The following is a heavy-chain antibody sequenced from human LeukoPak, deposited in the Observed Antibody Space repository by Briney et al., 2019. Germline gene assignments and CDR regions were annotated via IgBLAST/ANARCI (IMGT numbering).Heavy chain of an antibody. Sequence: KSSETLSLTCTVSGGSVSSGSYYWSWIRQPPGRGLAWIAYIHYSGSAAYNPSLKSRVTISRDMSTNQFSLKMTSVTAADTAVYFCARDMGAPDYGSYSVDYWGQGTLVTVSS. CDR2: IHYSGSA. J-gene: IGHJ4*02. V-gene: IGHV4-61*01. D-gene: IGHD4-23*01. CDR3: ARDMGAPDYGSYSVDY. CDR1: GGSVSSGSYY.